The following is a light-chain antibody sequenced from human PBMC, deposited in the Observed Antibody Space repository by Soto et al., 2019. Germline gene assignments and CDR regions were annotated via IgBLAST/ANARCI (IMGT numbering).Light chain of an antibody. CDR3: QSFDNGLLAYV. CDR2: ADN. Sequence: QSVLTQSPSVSAAPGQKVTISCSGSSSNIGNNYVSWYQQLAGTLIYADNSRPSGVPGRFSASKSGTSASLAITGLQAEDEADYYCQSFDNGLLAYVFGTGTKVTVL. V-gene: IGLV1-40*01. J-gene: IGLJ1*01. CDR1: SSNIGNNY.